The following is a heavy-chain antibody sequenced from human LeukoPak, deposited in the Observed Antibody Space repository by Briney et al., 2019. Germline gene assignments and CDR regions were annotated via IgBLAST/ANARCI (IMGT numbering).Heavy chain of an antibody. Sequence: SETLSLTCTVSGGSISSYYWSWIRQPPGKGLEWIGYIYYSGSTNYNPSLKSRVTISVDTSKNQFSLKLSSVTAADTAVYYCASQRSGYDFWSGQYYYFDYWGQGTLVTVSS. V-gene: IGHV4-59*12. CDR3: ASQRSGYDFWSGQYYYFDY. CDR1: GGSISSYY. J-gene: IGHJ4*02. D-gene: IGHD3-3*01. CDR2: IYYSGST.